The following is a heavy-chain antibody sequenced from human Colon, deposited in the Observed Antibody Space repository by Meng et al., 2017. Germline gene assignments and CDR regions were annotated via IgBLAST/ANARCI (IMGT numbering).Heavy chain of an antibody. CDR2: INHSGST. J-gene: IGHJ4*02. V-gene: IGHV4-34*01. CDR3: ARGRSGSSWYGGDY. D-gene: IGHD6-13*01. Sequence: VQLQQWGAGMLKPSETLSLTCAVYGGSFSGYYWSWIRQPPGKGLEWIGEINHSGSTNYNPSLKSRVTISVDTSKNQFSLKLSSVTAADTAVYYCARGRSGSSWYGGDYWGQGTLVTVSS. CDR1: GGSFSGYY.